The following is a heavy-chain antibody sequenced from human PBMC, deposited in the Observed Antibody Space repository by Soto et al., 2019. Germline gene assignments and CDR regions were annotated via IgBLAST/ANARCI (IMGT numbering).Heavy chain of an antibody. V-gene: IGHV1-69*13. D-gene: IGHD4-4*01. CDR3: ARGATVTREYFYGMGV. CDR1: GGSFSNYA. CDR2: IIPMFGTA. J-gene: IGHJ6*02. Sequence: ASVKVSCKTSGGSFSNYAISWVRQAPGQGLEWMGAIIPMFGTANYAQMFQGRVTITADESTNTAYMEVSSLRSEDSAVYYCARGATVTREYFYGMGVWGQGTTVTVSS.